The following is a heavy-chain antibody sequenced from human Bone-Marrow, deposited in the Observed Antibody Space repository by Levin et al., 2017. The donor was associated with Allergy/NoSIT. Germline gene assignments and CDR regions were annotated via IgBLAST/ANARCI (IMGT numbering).Heavy chain of an antibody. J-gene: IGHJ4*02. Sequence: GSLRLSCTVSGGSIRSSSYYWGWIRQSPGKGLEWIGYINYNSGTTYYNPSLESRVSISVDTSKNQFSLKLTSVTAADTAVYYCARTFQLVFDYWGQGTLVAVSS. CDR3: ARTFQLVFDY. CDR2: INYNSGTT. D-gene: IGHD3-10*01. V-gene: IGHV4-39*01. CDR1: GGSIRSSSYY.